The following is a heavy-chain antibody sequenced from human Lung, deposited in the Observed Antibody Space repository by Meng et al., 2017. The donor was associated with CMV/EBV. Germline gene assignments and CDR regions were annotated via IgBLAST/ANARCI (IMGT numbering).Heavy chain of an antibody. Sequence: GESLKISCAASGFPFSTYGMHWVRQAPGKGLEWVAVIWYDGSNTHYADSVKGRFTISRDNSKRTLDLQMNSLRGEDTAVYYCAKGPYCTTSSCHGGMAFDIWGRGXLVTVS. J-gene: IGHJ3*02. CDR3: AKGPYCTTSSCHGGMAFDI. V-gene: IGHV3-33*06. CDR2: IWYDGSNT. CDR1: GFPFSTYG. D-gene: IGHD2-8*01.